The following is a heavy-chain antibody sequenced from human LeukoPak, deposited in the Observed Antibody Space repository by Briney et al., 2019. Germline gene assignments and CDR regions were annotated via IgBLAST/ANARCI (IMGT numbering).Heavy chain of an antibody. CDR1: GFTFSSYA. Sequence: GGSLRLSCAASGFTFSSYAMHWVRQAPGKGLEWVAVISYDGSNKYYADSVKGRFTISRDNSKNTLYLQMNSLRAEDTAVYYCARDLRPLGWLQLPNDYWGQGTLVTVSS. D-gene: IGHD5-24*01. CDR3: ARDLRPLGWLQLPNDY. V-gene: IGHV3-30*01. CDR2: ISYDGSNK. J-gene: IGHJ4*02.